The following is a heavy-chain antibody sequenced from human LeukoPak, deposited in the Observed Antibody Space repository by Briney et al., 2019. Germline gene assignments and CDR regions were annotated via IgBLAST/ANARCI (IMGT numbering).Heavy chain of an antibody. V-gene: IGHV3-66*01. J-gene: IGHJ4*02. Sequence: GGSLRLSCAASGFTVSNYYMNWVRRAPGKGLEWVSVVYSGGSTNYADSVRGRFTISRDNSKNTLYLQMNSLRAEDTAVYYCARGHIRYYFDYWGQGTLVTVSS. CDR3: ARGHIRYYFDY. CDR2: VYSGGST. CDR1: GFTVSNYY. D-gene: IGHD3-3*02.